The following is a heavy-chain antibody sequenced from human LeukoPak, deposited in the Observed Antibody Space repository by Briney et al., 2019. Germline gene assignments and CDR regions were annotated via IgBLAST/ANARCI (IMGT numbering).Heavy chain of an antibody. J-gene: IGHJ4*02. CDR1: GFTFSDHY. V-gene: IGHV3-23*01. CDR2: ITDSGGNT. D-gene: IGHD2-8*01. CDR3: ARAGHCTNGICYTADFDY. Sequence: GGSLRLSCAASGFTFSDHYMDWVRQAPGKGLEWVSAITDSGGNTYYAAPEKGRFTISRDNSKNTLYLQMNSLRAEDTAAYYCARAGHCTNGICYTADFDYWGQGTLVTVSS.